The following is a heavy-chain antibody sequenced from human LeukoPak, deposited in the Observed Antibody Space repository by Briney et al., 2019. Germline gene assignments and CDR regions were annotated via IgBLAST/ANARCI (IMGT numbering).Heavy chain of an antibody. CDR1: GFTFSSYG. D-gene: IGHD2-15*01. CDR2: ISYDGSNK. CDR3: AKAIVYKALEYYFDY. Sequence: QPGGSLRLSCAASGFTFSSYGMHWVRQAPGKGLEWVAVISYDGSNKYYADSVKGRFTISRDNSKNTLYLQMNSLRAEDTAVYYCAKAIVYKALEYYFDYWGQGTLVAVSS. V-gene: IGHV3-30*18. J-gene: IGHJ4*02.